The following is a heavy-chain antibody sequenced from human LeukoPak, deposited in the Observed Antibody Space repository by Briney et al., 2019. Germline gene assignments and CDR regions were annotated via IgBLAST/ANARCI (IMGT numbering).Heavy chain of an antibody. V-gene: IGHV3-23*01. CDR2: ISGSDGGT. CDR3: AKDMEGGFDY. D-gene: IGHD1-1*01. CDR1: GFTFSSAS. Sequence: GGSLRLSCAASGFTFSSASMSWVRQAPGKGLEWVSSISGSDGGTHYVESVKGRFTISRDNSKNSLYLQMNSLRTEDTALYYCAKDMEGGFDYWGQGTLVTVSS. J-gene: IGHJ4*02.